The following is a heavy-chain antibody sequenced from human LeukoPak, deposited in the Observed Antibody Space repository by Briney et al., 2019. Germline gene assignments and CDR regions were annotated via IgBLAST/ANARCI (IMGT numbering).Heavy chain of an antibody. Sequence: SETLSLTCTVSGGSISSYYWSWIQQPPGKGLEWIGYIYYSGSTNYNPSLKSRVTISVDTSKNQFSLKLSSVTAADTAVYYCARYDSSGYYGWGQGTLVTVSS. D-gene: IGHD3-22*01. J-gene: IGHJ4*02. CDR1: GGSISSYY. CDR3: ARYDSSGYYG. V-gene: IGHV4-59*01. CDR2: IYYSGST.